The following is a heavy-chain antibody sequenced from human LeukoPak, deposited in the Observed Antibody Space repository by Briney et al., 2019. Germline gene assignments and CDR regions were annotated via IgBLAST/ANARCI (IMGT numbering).Heavy chain of an antibody. J-gene: IGHJ5*02. CDR3: ARDRAAAGTEDWFDP. CDR2: ISAYNGNT. D-gene: IGHD6-13*01. CDR1: GYTFTSYG. Sequence: ASVKVSFKASGYTFTSYGISWVRQAPGQGFEWMGWISAYNGNTNYAQKLQGRVTMTTDTSTSTAYMELRSLRSDDTAVYYCARDRAAAGTEDWFDPWGQGTLVTVSS. V-gene: IGHV1-18*01.